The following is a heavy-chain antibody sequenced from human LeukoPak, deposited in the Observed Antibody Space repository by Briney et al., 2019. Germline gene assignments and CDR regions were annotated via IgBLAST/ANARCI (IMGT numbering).Heavy chain of an antibody. CDR1: GFTFDDYA. D-gene: IGHD6-13*01. J-gene: IGHJ3*02. CDR3: AKSGGAAAVAQDAFDI. V-gene: IGHV3-9*03. CDR2: ISWNSGSI. Sequence: PGRSLRLSCSASGFTFDDYAMHWVRQARGKGLEWDSGISWNSGSIGYADSVKGRFTISRDNAKNSLYLQMNSLRAEDMALYYCAKSGGAAAVAQDAFDIWGQGTMVTVSS.